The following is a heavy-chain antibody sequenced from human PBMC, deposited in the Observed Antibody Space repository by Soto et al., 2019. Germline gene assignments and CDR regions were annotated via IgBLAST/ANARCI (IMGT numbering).Heavy chain of an antibody. V-gene: IGHV4-4*02. CDR3: ARAGVATIYPGNNWLDP. CDR1: GATVCSTRW. J-gene: IGHJ5*02. Sequence: PSDTLPPPCTVSGATVCSTRWCGWVRLSPGRGLEWIGDIYHLGTTNYNPSLKRRVSISLDKSKNQFSLNLSSVTAADTAMYYCARAGVATIYPGNNWLDPWGQG. CDR2: IYHLGTT. D-gene: IGHD5-12*01.